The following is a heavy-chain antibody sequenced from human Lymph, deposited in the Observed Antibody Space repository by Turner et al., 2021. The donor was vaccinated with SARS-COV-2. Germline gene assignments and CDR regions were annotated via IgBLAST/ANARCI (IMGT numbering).Heavy chain of an antibody. V-gene: IGHV3-33*01. CDR1: GFTFSSYG. D-gene: IGHD6-13*01. CDR3: ARALAAAGTDGVDV. Sequence: QVQLVESGGGVVQPGMSLRLPCGASGFTFSSYGMHWVRQAPGKGLEWVAVIWYDGSNKFYADSVKGRFTISRDNSKNTLYLQMNSLRAEDTAVYYCARALAAAGTDGVDVWGQGTTVTVSS. J-gene: IGHJ6*02. CDR2: IWYDGSNK.